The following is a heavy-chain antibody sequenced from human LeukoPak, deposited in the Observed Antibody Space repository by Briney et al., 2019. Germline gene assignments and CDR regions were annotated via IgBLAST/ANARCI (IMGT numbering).Heavy chain of an antibody. J-gene: IGHJ4*02. V-gene: IGHV4-39*01. CDR2: INYSGST. Sequence: PSETLSLTCTVAGSSVSSSRYYWGWIRQPPGKGLVWIGSINYSGSTYYNPSLKSRVTIAVDTSKNQFSLKVSSETAADRAVYYCARVIVAPGKYFDYWGQGTLVTVSS. D-gene: IGHD6-13*01. CDR1: GSSVSSSRYY. CDR3: ARVIVAPGKYFDY.